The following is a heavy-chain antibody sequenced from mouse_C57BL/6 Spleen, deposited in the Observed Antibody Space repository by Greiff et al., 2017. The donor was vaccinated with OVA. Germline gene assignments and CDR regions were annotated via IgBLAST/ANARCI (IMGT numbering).Heavy chain of an antibody. D-gene: IGHD2-4*01. V-gene: IGHV5-16*01. CDR2: INYDGSST. CDR1: GFTFSDYY. J-gene: IGHJ3*01. CDR3: ARDRGTSYFDY. Sequence: EVQLVESEGGLVQPGSSMKLSCTASGFTFSDYYMAWVRQVPEKGLEWVANINYDGSSTYYLDSLKSRFIISRDNAKNILYLQMSSLKSEDTATYYCARDRGTSYFDYWGQGTLVTVSA.